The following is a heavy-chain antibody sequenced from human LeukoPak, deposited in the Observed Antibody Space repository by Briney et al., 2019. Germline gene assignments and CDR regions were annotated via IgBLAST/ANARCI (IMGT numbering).Heavy chain of an antibody. Sequence: SVKVSCKASGGTFSSYAISWVRQAPGQGLEWMGGIIPIFGTANYAQKSQGRVTITADESTSTAYMELSSLRSEDTAVYYCARVLMARGAQLDPYYYYYMDVWGKGTTVTISS. CDR1: GGTFSSYA. CDR3: ARVLMARGAQLDPYYYYYMDV. V-gene: IGHV1-69*13. CDR2: IIPIFGTA. D-gene: IGHD3-10*01. J-gene: IGHJ6*03.